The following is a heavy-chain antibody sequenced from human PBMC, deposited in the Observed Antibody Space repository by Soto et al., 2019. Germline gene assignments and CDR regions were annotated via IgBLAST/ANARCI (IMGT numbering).Heavy chain of an antibody. CDR3: ARGYPGGLYFDY. Sequence: QVKLVQSGAEVKKPGSSVKISCKASGGTFSSYAISWVRQAPGPGLEWMGGIIPIFGTANYAQKFQGRGTITADESTSTAYMELSSLRSEDTAVYYCARGYPGGLYFDYWGQGTLVTVSS. CDR1: GGTFSSYA. D-gene: IGHD1-1*01. J-gene: IGHJ4*02. CDR2: IIPIFGTA. V-gene: IGHV1-69*01.